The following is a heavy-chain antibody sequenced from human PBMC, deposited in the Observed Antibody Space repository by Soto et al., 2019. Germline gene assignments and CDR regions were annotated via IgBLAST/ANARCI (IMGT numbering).Heavy chain of an antibody. D-gene: IGHD6-6*01. CDR2: IYSDGTT. CDR3: AILSN. V-gene: IGHV3-53*01. J-gene: IGHJ4*02. CDR1: GFNFNNYG. Sequence: PGGSLRLSCAVSGFNFNNYGINWVRQAPGKGLEWVSIIYSDGTTSYADSVKGRFTISRDNFKNTLHLQMNSLRAEDTAVYYCAILSNWGQGTLVTVSS.